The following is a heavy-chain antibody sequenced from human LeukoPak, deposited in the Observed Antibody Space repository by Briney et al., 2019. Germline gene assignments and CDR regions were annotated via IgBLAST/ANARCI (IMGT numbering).Heavy chain of an antibody. Sequence: ASVKLSCTASGGTFRSYGISWVRQAPGQGLEWMGGIIPIFGTANYAQKFQGRVTITTDESTSTAYMELSSLRSEDTAVYYCARDNYAGANWFDPWGQGTLVTVSS. CDR1: GGTFRSYG. V-gene: IGHV1-69*05. J-gene: IGHJ5*02. CDR2: IIPIFGTA. D-gene: IGHD1-7*01. CDR3: ARDNYAGANWFDP.